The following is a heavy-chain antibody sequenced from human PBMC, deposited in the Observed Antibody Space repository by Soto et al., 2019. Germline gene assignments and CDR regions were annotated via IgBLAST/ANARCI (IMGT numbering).Heavy chain of an antibody. J-gene: IGHJ6*02. CDR1: GFTFSSDV. Sequence: EVQLLESGGGLVQPGGSLRLSCATSGFTFSSDVMNWVRQAPGRGLEWVSPISGSGGSTHSEDAVTVRFTVSRDNSKNTRLLQKNSLSAEDNAIYSCEQAGEDYGAYVDYYFGLDFWGQGTPVTVSS. CDR3: EQAGEDYGAYVDYYFGLDF. CDR2: ISGSGGST. D-gene: IGHD4-17*01. V-gene: IGHV3-23*01.